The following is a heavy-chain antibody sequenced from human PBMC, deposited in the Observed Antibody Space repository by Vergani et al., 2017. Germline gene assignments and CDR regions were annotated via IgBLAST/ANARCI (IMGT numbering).Heavy chain of an antibody. V-gene: IGHV3-23*01. D-gene: IGHD4-23*01. Sequence: EVQLLESGGGLVQPGGSLRLFCAASGFTFSIYAMSWVRQAPGKGLEWVSAISGSDGNTYYTASVKGRFTISRDNSKNTLYLQMNSLRAEDTAVYYCAKSLSGNSIGDFQHWGQGTLVTVSS. J-gene: IGHJ1*01. CDR3: AKSLSGNSIGDFQH. CDR1: GFTFSIYA. CDR2: ISGSDGNT.